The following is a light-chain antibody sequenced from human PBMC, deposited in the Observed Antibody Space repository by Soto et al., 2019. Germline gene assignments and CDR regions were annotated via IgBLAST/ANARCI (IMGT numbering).Light chain of an antibody. V-gene: IGKV3-20*01. CDR2: GAS. J-gene: IGKJ5*01. CDR3: QQYGSSPPIT. Sequence: ILLTQSPATLSLSPGDRATLSCRASQSVSSSYLAWSQQKPGQPPRLLIYGASSRATAIPDSFSGSGSGTDFTLTISRLEPEDLAVDYCQQYGSSPPITFGQGTRLEIK. CDR1: QSVSSSY.